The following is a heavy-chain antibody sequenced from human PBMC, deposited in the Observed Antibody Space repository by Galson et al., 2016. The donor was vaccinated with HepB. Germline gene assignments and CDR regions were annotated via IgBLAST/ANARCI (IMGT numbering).Heavy chain of an antibody. D-gene: IGHD3-3*01. Sequence: SVKVSCKASGRTFSSYAITWVRQAPGQGPEWMGGIIPFSNTPNYAQKFQGRVTITEDESTSTTYIELTSLRSADTAVYYCARVPLPDYDFWSGHFTNYTYYGMDVWGQGTTVTVSS. J-gene: IGHJ6*02. CDR1: GRTFSSYA. V-gene: IGHV1-69*13. CDR3: ARVPLPDYDFWSGHFTNYTYYGMDV. CDR2: IIPFSNTP.